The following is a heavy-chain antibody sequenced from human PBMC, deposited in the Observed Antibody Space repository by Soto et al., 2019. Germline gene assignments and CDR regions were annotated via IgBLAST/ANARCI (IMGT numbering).Heavy chain of an antibody. Sequence: SGGSLRLSCAASGFTFSSYSVNWVRQAPGKGLEWISYISGSTTTIYYADSVKGRFTISRDKAKNSLYLQMNSLRDEDTAVYYCAKDLQSCRGWGLLSYAFDIWGQGTMVTGSS. CDR1: GFTFSSYS. D-gene: IGHD1-26*01. V-gene: IGHV3-48*02. J-gene: IGHJ3*02. CDR2: ISGSTTTI. CDR3: AKDLQSCRGWGLLSYAFDI.